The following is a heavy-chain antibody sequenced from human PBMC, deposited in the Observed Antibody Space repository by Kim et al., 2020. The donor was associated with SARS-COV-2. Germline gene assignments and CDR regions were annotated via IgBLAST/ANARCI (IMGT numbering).Heavy chain of an antibody. CDR2: ISYDGSNK. CDR1: GFTFSSYA. CDR3: ARDPLAVAGRLDY. Sequence: GGSLRLSCAASGFTFSSYAVHWVRQAPGKGLEWVAVISYDGSNKYYADSVKGRFTISRDNSKNTLYLQMNSLRAEDTAVYYCARDPLAVAGRLDYWGQGTLVTVSS. D-gene: IGHD6-19*01. J-gene: IGHJ4*02. V-gene: IGHV3-30*04.